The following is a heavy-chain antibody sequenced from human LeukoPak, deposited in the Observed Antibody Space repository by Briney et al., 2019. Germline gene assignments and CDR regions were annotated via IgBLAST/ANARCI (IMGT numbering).Heavy chain of an antibody. CDR2: ISGSGGST. V-gene: IGHV3-23*01. Sequence: GGYLRLSCAASGFTFSSYAMRWVRQTPGKGLEWVSAISGSGGSTYYAGSVKGRFTISRDNSKNTLFLQMNSLRVEDTAPYYCAKSVAIYFYYGLDVWGQGTTVTVSS. D-gene: IGHD3-3*01. CDR3: AKSVAIYFYYGLDV. J-gene: IGHJ6*02. CDR1: GFTFSSYA.